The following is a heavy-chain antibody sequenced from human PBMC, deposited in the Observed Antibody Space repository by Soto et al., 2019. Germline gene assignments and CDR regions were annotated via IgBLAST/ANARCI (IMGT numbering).Heavy chain of an antibody. Sequence: SETLSLTCTVSGASMENHYGSWIRQPPGKGLEYIGYMFYTGRADYNASFTSRVTMSVDTSNNKFSLKLRSVSAADTAVYYCARSGNSFEGAVW. CDR2: MFYTGRA. D-gene: IGHD3-16*01. V-gene: IGHV4-59*11. J-gene: IGHJ3*01. CDR1: GASMENHY. CDR3: ARSGNSFEGAV.